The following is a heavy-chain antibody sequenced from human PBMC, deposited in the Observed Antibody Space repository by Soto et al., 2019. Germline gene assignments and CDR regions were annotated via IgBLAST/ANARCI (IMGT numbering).Heavy chain of an antibody. J-gene: IGHJ5*02. CDR1: GFSFSDYF. D-gene: IGHD2-15*01. V-gene: IGHV1-46*01. CDR2: INPSGDSR. Sequence: ASVKVSCRASGFSFSDYFMHWMRQAPGQGLEWMGIINPSGDSRNYAQKFQGRVTITRDTSTSTVYMDLSSLRYEDTAVYYCARDNSQNSGTPAASSWFHPWGQGTPVTVSP. CDR3: ARDNSQNSGTPAASSWFHP.